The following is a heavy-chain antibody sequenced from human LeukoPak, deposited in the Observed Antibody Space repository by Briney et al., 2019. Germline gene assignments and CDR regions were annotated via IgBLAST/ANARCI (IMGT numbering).Heavy chain of an antibody. V-gene: IGHV1-46*01. J-gene: IGHJ5*02. CDR3: AREATVTSNWFDP. CDR1: GYTFTNYY. Sequence: ASVKVSCKASGYTFTNYYIHWVRQAPGQGLEWMGIINPSGGSTSYAQKFQGRVTMTRDMSTSTVYMELSSLRSEDTAVYYCAREATVTSNWFDPWGQGTLVTVSS. CDR2: INPSGGST. D-gene: IGHD4-17*01.